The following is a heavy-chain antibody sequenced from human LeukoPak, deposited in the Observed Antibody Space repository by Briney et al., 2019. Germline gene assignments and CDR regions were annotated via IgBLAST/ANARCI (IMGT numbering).Heavy chain of an antibody. Sequence: SVKVSCKASGGTFSSYAISWVRQAPGQGLEWMGGIIPIFGTANYAQKFQGRVTITADESTSTAYMGLSSLRPEDTAVYYCAKSGGTYGFPEDPSHIWGQGTMVAVSS. CDR2: IIPIFGTA. CDR1: GGTFSSYA. V-gene: IGHV1-69*13. CDR3: AKSGGTYGFPEDPSHI. J-gene: IGHJ3*02. D-gene: IGHD3-10*01.